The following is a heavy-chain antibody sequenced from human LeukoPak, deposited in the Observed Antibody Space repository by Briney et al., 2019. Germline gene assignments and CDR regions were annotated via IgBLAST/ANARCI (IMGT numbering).Heavy chain of an antibody. J-gene: IGHJ4*02. CDR1: GGSISGYY. D-gene: IGHD3-10*01. CDR3: ARTKGLWFGELLAFDY. V-gene: IGHV4-34*01. Sequence: SETLSLTCTVSGGSISGYYWSWIRQPPGKGLEWIGEINHSGSTNYNPSLKSRVTISVDTSKNQFSLKLSSVTAADTAVYYCARTKGLWFGELLAFDYWGQGTLVTVSS. CDR2: INHSGST.